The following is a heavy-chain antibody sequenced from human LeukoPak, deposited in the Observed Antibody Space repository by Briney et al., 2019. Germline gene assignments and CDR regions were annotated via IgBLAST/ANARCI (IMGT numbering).Heavy chain of an antibody. D-gene: IGHD3-16*01. Sequence: PGGSLRLSCAASGFTFSSYAMSWVRQAPGKGLEWVSVISGSGVSTYYADSVKGRFTISRDNSKNTLYLQMNSLRAEDTAVYYCVRDTLIDYWGQGTLVTVSS. V-gene: IGHV3-23*01. J-gene: IGHJ4*02. CDR1: GFTFSSYA. CDR2: ISGSGVST. CDR3: VRDTLIDY.